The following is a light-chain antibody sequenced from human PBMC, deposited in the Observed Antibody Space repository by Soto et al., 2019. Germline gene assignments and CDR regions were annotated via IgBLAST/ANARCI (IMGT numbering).Light chain of an antibody. CDR1: SSDIGSYNH. CDR3: ISYTDRQSYL. CDR2: AVS. Sequence: ALNQPASVSVSPGQSITIWCSGTSSDIGSYNHVAWYQQFPVKSPKLMIYAVSDRPSGVSDRFSGSKSGITASLTISGLQTEDEADYYCISYTDRQSYLFGTGTKVTVL. V-gene: IGLV2-14*03. J-gene: IGLJ1*01.